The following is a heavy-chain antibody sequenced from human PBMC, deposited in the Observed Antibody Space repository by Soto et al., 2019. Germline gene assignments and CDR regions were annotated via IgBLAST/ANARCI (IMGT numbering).Heavy chain of an antibody. D-gene: IGHD4-17*01. CDR1: GGSISSGGYS. CDR3: DRAMTTVNTFDY. V-gene: IGHV4-30-2*01. J-gene: IGHJ4*02. CDR2: IYHSGST. Sequence: SETLSLTCAVSGGSISSGGYSWSWIRQPPGKGLECIGYIYHSGSTYYNPSLKSRVTISVDRSKNQFSLKLSSVTAADTAVYYCDRAMTTVNTFDYWGQGTLVTVSS.